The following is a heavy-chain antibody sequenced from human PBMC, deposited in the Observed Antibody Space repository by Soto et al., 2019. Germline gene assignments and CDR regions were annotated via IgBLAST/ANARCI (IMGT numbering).Heavy chain of an antibody. CDR3: ARATYGDSNPFEF. Sequence: GASVKVSCKVSGDMFTLFGITWVRQAPGQGLEWMGWISTYNGETKYAQKFQGRVTMTTDTSTTTGYLDLRSLRSDDTAVYFCARATYGDSNPFEFWGQGTMVTVSS. CDR2: ISTYNGET. V-gene: IGHV1-18*01. CDR1: GDMFTLFG. J-gene: IGHJ3*01. D-gene: IGHD4-17*01.